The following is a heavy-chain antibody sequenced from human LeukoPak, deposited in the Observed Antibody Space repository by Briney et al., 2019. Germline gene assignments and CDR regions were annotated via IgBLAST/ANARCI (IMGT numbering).Heavy chain of an antibody. CDR2: IYTSGST. CDR3: ASTYYYFWSGYSYHDY. CDR1: GGSISSYY. V-gene: IGHV4-4*07. J-gene: IGHJ4*02. Sequence: SETLSLTCTVSGGSISSYYWSWIRQPAGKGLEWIGRIYTSGSTNYNPSLKSRVTMSVDTSKNQFSLKLSSVTAADTAVYYCASTYYYFWSGYSYHDYWGQGTLVTVSS. D-gene: IGHD3-3*01.